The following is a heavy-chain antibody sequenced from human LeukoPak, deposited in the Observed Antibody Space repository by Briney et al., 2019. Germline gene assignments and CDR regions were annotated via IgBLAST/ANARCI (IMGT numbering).Heavy chain of an antibody. J-gene: IGHJ6*03. Sequence: GASVKVSCKASGYTFTSYYLYWVRQAPGQGLEWMGIINPSGGSTNYAQKFQGRVTMTRDTSTSTVYMELSSLGSEDTAVYYCARGPRITMVRGGQWYYYMDVWGKGTTVTISS. D-gene: IGHD3-10*01. CDR3: ARGPRITMVRGGQWYYYMDV. CDR2: INPSGGST. CDR1: GYTFTSYY. V-gene: IGHV1-46*01.